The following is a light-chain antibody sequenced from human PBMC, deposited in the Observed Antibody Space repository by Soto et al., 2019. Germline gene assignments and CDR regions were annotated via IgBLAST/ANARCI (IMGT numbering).Light chain of an antibody. V-gene: IGLV2-11*01. J-gene: IGLJ3*02. Sequence: QSALTQPRSVSGSPGQSVTISCTGTSSDVGGYNYVSWYQQHPGKAPKLMIYDVSKRPSGVPDRFSGSKSGNTASLTISGLQAEDEADYYCSSYAGSCTWVFGGGTKVTVL. CDR3: SSYAGSCTWV. CDR1: SSDVGGYNY. CDR2: DVS.